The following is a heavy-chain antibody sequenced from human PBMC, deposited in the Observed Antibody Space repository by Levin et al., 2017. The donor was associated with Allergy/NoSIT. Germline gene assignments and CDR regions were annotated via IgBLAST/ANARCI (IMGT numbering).Heavy chain of an antibody. V-gene: IGHV3-11*01. D-gene: IGHD2-2*02. CDR1: GFTFSDYY. J-gene: IGHJ4*02. Sequence: AGGSLRLSCAASGFTFSDYYMSWIRQAPGKGLEWVSYISSSGSTIYYADSVKGRFTISRDNAKNSLYLQMNSLRAEDTAVYYCARVMFHRDCSSTSCYNPPYYFDYWGQGTLVTVSS. CDR3: ARVMFHRDCSSTSCYNPPYYFDY. CDR2: ISSSGSTI.